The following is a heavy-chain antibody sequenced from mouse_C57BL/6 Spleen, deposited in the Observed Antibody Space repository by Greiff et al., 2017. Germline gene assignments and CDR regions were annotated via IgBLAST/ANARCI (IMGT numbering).Heavy chain of an antibody. J-gene: IGHJ4*01. V-gene: IGHV1-66*01. CDR2: IYPGSGNT. D-gene: IGHD2-10*01. Sequence: QVQLQQSGPELVKPGASVKISCKASGYSFTSYYIHWVKQRPGQGLEWIGWIYPGSGNTKYNEKFKGKATLTADTSSSTAYMQLSSLTSEDSAVYYCARSAYYGNYGYAMDYWGQGTSVTVSS. CDR3: ARSAYYGNYGYAMDY. CDR1: GYSFTSYY.